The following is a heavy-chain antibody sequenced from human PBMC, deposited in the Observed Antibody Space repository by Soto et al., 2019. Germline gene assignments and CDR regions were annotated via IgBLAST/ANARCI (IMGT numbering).Heavy chain of an antibody. CDR2: IYYSGST. Sequence: SETLSLTCRVSGGSISSYYWSWIRQPPGKGLEWIGYIYYSGSTNYNPSLKSRVTISVDTSKNQFSLKLSSVTAADTAVYYCASARSSSWYFDLWGRGTLVTSPQ. CDR1: GGSISSYY. V-gene: IGHV4-59*01. J-gene: IGHJ2*01. D-gene: IGHD6-13*01. CDR3: ASARSSSWYFDL.